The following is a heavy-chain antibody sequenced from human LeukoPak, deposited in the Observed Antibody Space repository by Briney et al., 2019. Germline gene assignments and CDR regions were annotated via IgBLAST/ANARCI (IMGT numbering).Heavy chain of an antibody. Sequence: AASVKVSCTASGGTFSIYAISWVRQAPGQGLEWMGGIIPIFGTANYAQKFQGRVTITADESTSTAYMELSSLRSEDTAVYYCARDSGYCSGGSCQKPEYFQHWGQGTLVTVSS. V-gene: IGHV1-69*13. CDR1: GGTFSIYA. CDR2: IIPIFGTA. CDR3: ARDSGYCSGGSCQKPEYFQH. D-gene: IGHD2-15*01. J-gene: IGHJ1*01.